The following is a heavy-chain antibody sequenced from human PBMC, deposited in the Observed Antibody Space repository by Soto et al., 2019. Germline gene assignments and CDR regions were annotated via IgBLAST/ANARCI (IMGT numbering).Heavy chain of an antibody. D-gene: IGHD5-18*01. CDR3: ARDLGIQLWLLTPESMGWFDP. J-gene: IGHJ5*02. CDR1: YGSISNYY. V-gene: IGHV4-4*07. Sequence: QVQLQESGPGLLKPSETLSLTCTVSYGSISNYYWSWIRQPAGKGLEWIGRIHSSGSANYNPSLNSRVTMSVDTSKNRFSLKISSVTAADTAVYYCARDLGIQLWLLTPESMGWFDPWGQGTLVTVSS. CDR2: IHSSGSA.